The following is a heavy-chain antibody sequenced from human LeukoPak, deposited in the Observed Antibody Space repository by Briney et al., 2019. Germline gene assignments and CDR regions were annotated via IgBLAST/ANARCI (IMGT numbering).Heavy chain of an antibody. J-gene: IGHJ6*03. CDR2: IYTSGST. CDR3: ARLVRRSSSSWYYYMDV. CDR1: GGSISSYY. V-gene: IGHV4-4*07. Sequence: SETLSLTCTVSGGSISSYYWSWIRQPAGKGLEWIGRIYTSGSTNYNPSLKSRVTMSVDTSKNQFSLKLSSVTAAHTAVYYFARLVRRSSSSWYYYMDVWGKGTTVTASS. D-gene: IGHD6-6*01.